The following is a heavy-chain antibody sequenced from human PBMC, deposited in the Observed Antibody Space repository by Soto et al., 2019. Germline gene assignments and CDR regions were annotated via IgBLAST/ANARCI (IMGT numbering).Heavy chain of an antibody. D-gene: IGHD5-18*01. CDR3: ARDDGRGYSYGTPDY. J-gene: IGHJ4*02. CDR2: ISSNGGST. Sequence: GGSLRLSCAASGFTFSSYAMHWVRQAPGKGLEYVSAISSNGGSTYYANSVKGRFTISRDNSKNTLYLQMGSLRAEDMAVYYCARDDGRGYSYGTPDYWGQGTLVTVSS. V-gene: IGHV3-64*01. CDR1: GFTFSSYA.